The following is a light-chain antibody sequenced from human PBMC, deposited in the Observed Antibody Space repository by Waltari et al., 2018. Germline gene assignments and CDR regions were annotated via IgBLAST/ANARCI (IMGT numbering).Light chain of an antibody. CDR1: QSVSNS. V-gene: IGKV3-11*01. Sequence: EVVLTPSPATLSLSPGERATLSCRASQSVSNSLAWYRQKPGQAPSLLIYDASTRAAGIPDRFSGSGSGTDFTLTIISLEPEDFAVYYCQRRTGWPMTFGQGTRLEIK. J-gene: IGKJ5*01. CDR2: DAS. CDR3: QRRTGWPMT.